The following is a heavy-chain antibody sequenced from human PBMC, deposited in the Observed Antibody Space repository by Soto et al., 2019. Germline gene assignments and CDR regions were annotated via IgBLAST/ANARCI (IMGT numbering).Heavy chain of an antibody. V-gene: IGHV1-69*12. Sequence: QVQLVQSGAEVKKPGSSVKVSCKASGGTISSYAISWVRQAPGQGLEWMGGIIPIFGTANYAQKFQGRVTITADESTSTAYMELSSLRSEDTAVYYCARDRRYSSGWPGGLVDYWGQGTLVTVSS. CDR2: IIPIFGTA. J-gene: IGHJ4*02. CDR3: ARDRRYSSGWPGGLVDY. D-gene: IGHD6-19*01. CDR1: GGTISSYA.